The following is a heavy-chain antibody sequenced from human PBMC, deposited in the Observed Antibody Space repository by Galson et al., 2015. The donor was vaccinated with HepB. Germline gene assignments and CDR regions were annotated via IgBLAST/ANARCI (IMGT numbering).Heavy chain of an antibody. Sequence: SLRLSCAASGFTFSSYSMNWVRQAPGKGLKWVSYISSSSGTIYYADSVKGRFTISRDNAKNSLYLQMNSLRAEDTAVYYCARDSRRYYGSGSPNYYYYGMDVWGQGTTVTVSS. J-gene: IGHJ6*02. CDR2: ISSSSGTI. D-gene: IGHD3-10*01. CDR3: ARDSRRYYGSGSPNYYYYGMDV. V-gene: IGHV3-48*01. CDR1: GFTFSSYS.